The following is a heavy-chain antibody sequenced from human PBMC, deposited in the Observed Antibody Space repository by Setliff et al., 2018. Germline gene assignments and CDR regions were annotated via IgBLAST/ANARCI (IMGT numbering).Heavy chain of an antibody. CDR1: GGSISSHY. CDR3: ARGSTRRYYGMDV. J-gene: IGHJ6*02. V-gene: IGHV4-59*11. D-gene: IGHD1-1*01. Sequence: SETLSLTCTVSGGSISSHYWSWIRQPPGKGLEWIGSIYYSGSTNYNPSLKSRVTISVDTSKNQFSLKLSSVTAADTAAYYCARGSTRRYYGMDVWGQGTTVTVSS. CDR2: IYYSGST.